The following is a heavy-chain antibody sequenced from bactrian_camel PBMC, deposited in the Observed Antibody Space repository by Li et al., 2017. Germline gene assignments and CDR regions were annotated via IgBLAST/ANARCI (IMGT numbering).Heavy chain of an antibody. CDR1: GFSFTDVG. D-gene: IGHD5*01. Sequence: VQLVESGGDLVHPGGSLTLSCEAAGFSFTDVGMRWVRQTPGKGLEWLASIGDDGKTYYAKTLQGRFTVSRDNAKNTLYLQLNSLKIEDTAIYYCTKLVYGWSDFGYWGQGTQVTVS. V-gene: IGHV3S10*01. CDR3: TKLVYGWSDFGY. CDR2: IGDDGKT. J-gene: IGHJ6*01.